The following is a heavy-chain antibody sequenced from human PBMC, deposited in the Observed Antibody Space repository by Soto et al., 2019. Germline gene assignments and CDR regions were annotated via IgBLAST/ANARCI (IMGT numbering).Heavy chain of an antibody. CDR1: GYTFTIYT. Sequence: QVQLVQSGAEVKKPGASVKISCKASGYTFTIYTMNWVRQAPGQRLEWMGWINPDNGNTKSSQKFQDRVIITRDTSASPAYMDLSRLRSEDTAVYYCARGIATGQLDPWGQGTLVTVSS. CDR3: ARGIATGQLDP. CDR2: INPDNGNT. J-gene: IGHJ5*02. V-gene: IGHV1-3*01. D-gene: IGHD2-15*01.